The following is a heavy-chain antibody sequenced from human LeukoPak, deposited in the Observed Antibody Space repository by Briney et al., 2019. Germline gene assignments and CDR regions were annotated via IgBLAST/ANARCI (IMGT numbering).Heavy chain of an antibody. CDR2: IYHTGST. CDR1: GYSISRGYY. D-gene: IGHD3-10*01. CDR3: ARAGWIITSGIDY. J-gene: IGHJ4*02. V-gene: IGHV4-38-2*01. Sequence: SETLSLTCDVSGYSISRGYYWAWIRPPPGKGLGWIGTIYHTGSTYYTPSLGSRVTISVDTSKNEFSLNLNSVTAADTAVYYCARAGWIITSGIDYWGQGALVTVSS.